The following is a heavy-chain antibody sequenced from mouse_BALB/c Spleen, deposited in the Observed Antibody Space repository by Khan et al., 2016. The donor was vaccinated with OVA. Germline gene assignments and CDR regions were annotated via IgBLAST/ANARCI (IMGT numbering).Heavy chain of an antibody. Sequence: DLVKPGASVKLSCKASGYTFTSYWIYWIKQRPGEGLEWIGRLGPGSGSTYYNEMFKDKATLTVDPSSSTSYIQLSSLSSEDSAVYFCARSNYYGGSLYAIAYWGQGTSVTVSS. D-gene: IGHD1-1*01. CDR3: ARSNYYGGSLYAIAY. CDR1: GYTFTSYW. CDR2: LGPGSGST. J-gene: IGHJ4*01. V-gene: IGHV1S41*01.